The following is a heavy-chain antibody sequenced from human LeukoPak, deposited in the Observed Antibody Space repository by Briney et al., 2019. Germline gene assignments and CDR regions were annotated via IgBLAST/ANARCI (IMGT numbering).Heavy chain of an antibody. CDR2: IYYSGST. J-gene: IGHJ5*02. D-gene: IGHD5-24*01. CDR1: GGSISSSSYY. Sequence: KSSETLSLTCTVSGGSISSSSYYWGWIRQPPGKGLEWIGSIYYSGSTYYNPSLKSRVTISVDTSKNQFSLKLSSVTAADTAVYYCARHLPRWLQLSCWFDPWGQGTLVTVSS. V-gene: IGHV4-39*01. CDR3: ARHLPRWLQLSCWFDP.